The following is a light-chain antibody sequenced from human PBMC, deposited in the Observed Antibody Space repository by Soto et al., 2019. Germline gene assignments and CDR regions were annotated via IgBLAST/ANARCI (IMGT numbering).Light chain of an antibody. CDR1: ISDVGNYKY. V-gene: IGLV2-14*01. CDR3: FSYTSSGTYV. CDR2: EVS. Sequence: QSSLTLPASVSGSPGQSITISCTGTISDVGNYKYVSWYQQHPGKAPKLMIYEVSNRPSGVSNRFSGSKSGNTASLTISGLQAEDETDYYCFSYTSSGTYVFGTGTKVTVL. J-gene: IGLJ1*01.